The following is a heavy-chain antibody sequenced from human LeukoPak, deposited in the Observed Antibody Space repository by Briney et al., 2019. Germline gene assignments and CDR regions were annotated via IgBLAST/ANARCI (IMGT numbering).Heavy chain of an antibody. D-gene: IGHD3-3*01. J-gene: IGHJ4*02. CDR1: GFTVSSNY. CDR3: ASTIFGVVLYYFDY. CDR2: IYSGGST. V-gene: IGHV3-53*01. Sequence: GGSLRLSCAASGFTVSSNYMSWVRQAPGKGLEWVSVIYSGGSTYYADSVKGRFTISRDNSKNTLYLQMNSLRAEDTAVYYCASTIFGVVLYYFDYWGQGTLVTVSS.